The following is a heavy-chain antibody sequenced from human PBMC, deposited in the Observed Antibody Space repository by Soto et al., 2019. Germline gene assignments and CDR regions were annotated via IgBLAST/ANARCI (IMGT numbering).Heavy chain of an antibody. Sequence: QVQLVQSGAEVKKPGASVKVSCKASGYTFTSYAMHWVRQAPGQRLEWMGWINAGNGNTKYSQKFQGRVTITRDTSASTAYMELSSLRSEDTAVYYCASSRSRFLEWLHPIDYWGQGTLVTVSS. J-gene: IGHJ4*02. D-gene: IGHD3-3*01. CDR3: ASSRSRFLEWLHPIDY. CDR2: INAGNGNT. CDR1: GYTFTSYA. V-gene: IGHV1-3*01.